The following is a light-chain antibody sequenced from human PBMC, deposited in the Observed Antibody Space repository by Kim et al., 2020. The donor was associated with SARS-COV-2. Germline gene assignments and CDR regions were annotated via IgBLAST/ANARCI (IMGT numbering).Light chain of an antibody. CDR2: RDF. CDR1: DSNIGTNS. Sequence: QSVLTQPPSTSGTPGQRVTILCSGGDSNIGTNSVEWYQHFPGTAPKLIISRDFQRPSGVPDRFSGSKFDTSASLAISGLRSEDEADYYCAAWDDDVNGLVFGTGTKVTVL. CDR3: AAWDDDVNGLV. J-gene: IGLJ1*01. V-gene: IGLV1-44*01.